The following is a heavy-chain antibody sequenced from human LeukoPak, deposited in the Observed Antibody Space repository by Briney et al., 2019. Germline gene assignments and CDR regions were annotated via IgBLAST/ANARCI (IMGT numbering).Heavy chain of an antibody. D-gene: IGHD5-24*01. CDR3: ASTRANPIANRWLFDY. J-gene: IGHJ4*02. CDR1: GGTFSSYA. Sequence: GSSVKVSCKASGGTFSSYAISWVRQAPGQGLEWMGRIIPIFGTANYAQKFQGRVTITTDKSTSTAYMELSSLRSEDTAVYYCASTRANPIANRWLFDYWGQGTLVTVSS. CDR2: IIPIFGTA. V-gene: IGHV1-69*05.